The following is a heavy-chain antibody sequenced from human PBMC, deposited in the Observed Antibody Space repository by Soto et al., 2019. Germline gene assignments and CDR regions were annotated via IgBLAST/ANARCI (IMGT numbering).Heavy chain of an antibody. CDR2: IYYSGST. CDR3: ARQGGSSRLFDY. CDR1: GGSISSSSYY. D-gene: IGHD1-26*01. Sequence: QLQLQESGPGLVKHSETLSLTCTVSGGSISSSSYYWGWIRQPPGKGLEWIGSIYYSGSTYYNPSLKSRVTISVDTSKNQFSLKLSSVTAADTAVYYCARQGGSSRLFDYWGQGTLVTVSS. J-gene: IGHJ4*02. V-gene: IGHV4-39*01.